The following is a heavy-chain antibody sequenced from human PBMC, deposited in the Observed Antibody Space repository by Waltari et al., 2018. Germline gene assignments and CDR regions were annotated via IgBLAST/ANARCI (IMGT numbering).Heavy chain of an antibody. CDR2: IIPILGIA. CDR1: GGTFSSYA. D-gene: IGHD3-9*01. J-gene: IGHJ6*04. Sequence: QVQLVHSGAEVKKPGSSVKVSCKASGGTFSSYAISCVRQAPGQGLEWMGGIIPILGIANYAQKFQGRVTITADESTSTAYMELSSLRSEDTAVYYCARDRLADYDILTGYSPLDVWGKGTTVTVSS. V-gene: IGHV1-69*04. CDR3: ARDRLADYDILTGYSPLDV.